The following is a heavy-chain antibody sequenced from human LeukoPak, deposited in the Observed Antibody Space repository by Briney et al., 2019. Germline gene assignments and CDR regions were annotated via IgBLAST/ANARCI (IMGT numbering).Heavy chain of an antibody. Sequence: YHSGSTYYNPSLKSRVTISVDRSKNQFSLKLSSVTAADTAVYYCASGYYYDSSGNHPFDPWGQGTLVTVSS. CDR2: YHSGST. D-gene: IGHD3-22*01. V-gene: IGHV4-30-2*01. CDR3: ASGYYYDSSGNHPFDP. J-gene: IGHJ5*02.